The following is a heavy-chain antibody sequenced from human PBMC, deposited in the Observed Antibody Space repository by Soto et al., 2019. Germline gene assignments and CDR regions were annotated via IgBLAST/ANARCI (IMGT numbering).Heavy chain of an antibody. V-gene: IGHV1-8*01. D-gene: IGHD3-16*01. Sequence: GSVKVSCKASGYTFSDFDINWLRQASGQGPEWMGWMNAKSGDTFFAQRFQGKFNMTWDTSLSTAYMEVGSLTPDDTAMYYCARGNPFNYAGFDVWGQGTTVTVSS. CDR1: GYTFSDFD. CDR3: ARGNPFNYAGFDV. J-gene: IGHJ6*02. CDR2: MNAKSGDT.